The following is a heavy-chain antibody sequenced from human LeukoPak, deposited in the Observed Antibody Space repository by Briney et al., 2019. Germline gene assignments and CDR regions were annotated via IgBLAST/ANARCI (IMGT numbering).Heavy chain of an antibody. CDR2: INTSGDKT. V-gene: IGHV3-64D*06. D-gene: IGHD6-13*01. CDR1: GFXFSTYA. J-gene: IGHJ4*02. Sequence: PGGSLRLSCSGSGFXFSTYAIHWVRQAPGKGPEYVSLINTSGDKTYYADSVKGRFTISRDNSKNTVSLQMSSLRDEDTAMYYCVKDLYKGETSTWYYFDYWGQGTLVTVSS. CDR3: VKDLYKGETSTWYYFDY.